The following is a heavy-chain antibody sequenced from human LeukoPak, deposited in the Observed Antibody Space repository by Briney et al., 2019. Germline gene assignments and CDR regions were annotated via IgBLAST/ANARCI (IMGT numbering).Heavy chain of an antibody. D-gene: IGHD3-22*01. J-gene: IGHJ4*02. Sequence: ASVKVSCKASGYTFTSYGISWVRQAPGQGLEWMGWISAYNGNTNYAQKLQGRVTMTTDTSTSTAYMELRSLRSDDTAVYYCARRGRASYYYDSSHIDYWGQGTLVTVSS. CDR2: ISAYNGNT. CDR3: ARRGRASYYYDSSHIDY. V-gene: IGHV1-18*01. CDR1: GYTFTSYG.